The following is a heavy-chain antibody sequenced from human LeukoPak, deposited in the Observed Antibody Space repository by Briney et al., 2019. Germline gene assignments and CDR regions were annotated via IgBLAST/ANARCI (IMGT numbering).Heavy chain of an antibody. Sequence: SETLSLTCAVYGGSFSGYYWSWIRQPPGKGLEWIGETNHSGSTNYNPSLKSRVTISVDTSKNQFSLKLSSVTAADTAVYYCARHPLLTWVVVVNNAFDIWGQGTMVTVSS. CDR1: GGSFSGYY. CDR2: TNHSGST. V-gene: IGHV4-34*01. CDR3: ARHPLLTWVVVVNNAFDI. J-gene: IGHJ3*02. D-gene: IGHD3-22*01.